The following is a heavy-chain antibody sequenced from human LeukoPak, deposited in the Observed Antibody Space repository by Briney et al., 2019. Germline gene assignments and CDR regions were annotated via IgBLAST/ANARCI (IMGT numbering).Heavy chain of an antibody. V-gene: IGHV4-59*01. J-gene: IGHJ4*02. Sequence: KPSETLSLTCTVSGGSISSYYWSWIRQPPGKGLEWIGYIYYGGSTNYNPSLKSRVTISVDTSKNQFSLKLSSVTAADTAVYYCARYTYYYDSSGYFFDYWGQGTLVTVSS. D-gene: IGHD3-22*01. CDR3: ARYTYYYDSSGYFFDY. CDR2: IYYGGST. CDR1: GGSISSYY.